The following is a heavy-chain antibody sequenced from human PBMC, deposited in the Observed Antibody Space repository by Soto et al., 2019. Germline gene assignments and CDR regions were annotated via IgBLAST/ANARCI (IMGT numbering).Heavy chain of an antibody. V-gene: IGHV4-39*01. J-gene: IGHJ6*02. CDR3: ASSNYGFTV. CDR1: GGSISSRSYY. Sequence: QLQLQESGPGLVKPSETLSLTCSVSGGSISSRSYYWGWIRQPPGKGLEWIANIYYSGSTYYNPSLKSRVHXXEDTSKTQFSLKLSSVTAADTAVYYCASSNYGFTVWGQGTTVTVSS. CDR2: IYYSGST. D-gene: IGHD3-10*01.